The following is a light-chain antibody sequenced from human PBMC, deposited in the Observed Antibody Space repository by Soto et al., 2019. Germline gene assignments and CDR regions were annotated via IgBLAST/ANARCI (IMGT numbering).Light chain of an antibody. CDR3: QQYNNWPPIT. CDR2: GAS. Sequence: EIVMTQSPATLSVSPGEGATLSCRASQSVRSNLAWYQQKPGQAPRLLMYGASTRATGIPARFSGSGSGTEFALTISSLQSEDVAVYYCQQYNNWPPITFGQGTRLEIK. CDR1: QSVRSN. J-gene: IGKJ5*01. V-gene: IGKV3-15*01.